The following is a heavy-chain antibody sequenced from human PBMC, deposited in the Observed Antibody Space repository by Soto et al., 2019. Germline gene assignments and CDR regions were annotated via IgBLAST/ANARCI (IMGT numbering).Heavy chain of an antibody. J-gene: IGHJ5*02. CDR1: GYPFSNFY. D-gene: IGHD5-12*01. Sequence: ASVKVSCKSSGYPFSNFYIHWVRQAPGQGLEWMGIIQPGSGTTTYSERLQGRLTLTSDTFTTTVHMELTGLTTDDTAVYYCARDTRDVATRDYWFDPWGQGTLVTVSS. CDR3: ARDTRDVATRDYWFDP. CDR2: IQPGSGTT. V-gene: IGHV1-46*01.